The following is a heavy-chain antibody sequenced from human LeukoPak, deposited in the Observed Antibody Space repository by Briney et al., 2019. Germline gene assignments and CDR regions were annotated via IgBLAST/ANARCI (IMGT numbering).Heavy chain of an antibody. V-gene: IGHV4-34*01. CDR1: GGSFSGYY. CDR3: ARGPVVVPAAMRVRWFDP. D-gene: IGHD2-2*01. Sequence: PSETLSLTCAVYGGSFSGYYWSWIRQPPGKGLEWIGEINHSGSTNYNPSLKSRVHISVDTSKTQFSLKLSSVTAADTAVYYCARGPVVVPAAMRVRWFDPWGQGTLVTVSS. J-gene: IGHJ5*02. CDR2: INHSGST.